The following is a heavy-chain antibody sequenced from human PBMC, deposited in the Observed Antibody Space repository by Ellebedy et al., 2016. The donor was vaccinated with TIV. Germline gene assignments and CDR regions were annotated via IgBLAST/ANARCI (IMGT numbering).Heavy chain of an antibody. V-gene: IGHV3-33*01. D-gene: IGHD2-21*02. Sequence: PGGSLRLSCTASGFIFSNYGMHWVRQAPGKGLEWVAFIWYDGSHKYYGDSVKGRFTISRDNSKNTLYLQMNSLGVDDTAVYYCARDRHVDRGDCLDYWGQGTLVTVSS. J-gene: IGHJ4*02. CDR1: GFIFSNYG. CDR2: IWYDGSHK. CDR3: ARDRHVDRGDCLDY.